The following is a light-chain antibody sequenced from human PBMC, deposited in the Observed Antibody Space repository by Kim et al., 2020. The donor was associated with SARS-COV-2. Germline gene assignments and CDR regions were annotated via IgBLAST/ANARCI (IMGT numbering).Light chain of an antibody. Sequence: AQGESASISWGGQNVGSKSVHWYQLKPGKAPVLVIYYDSDRPSGIPERFSGSNSGNTATLTISRVEAGDEADYYCQVSDRNRGHVVFGGGTKLTVL. CDR1: NVGSKS. V-gene: IGLV3-21*04. J-gene: IGLJ2*01. CDR2: YDS. CDR3: QVSDRNRGHVV.